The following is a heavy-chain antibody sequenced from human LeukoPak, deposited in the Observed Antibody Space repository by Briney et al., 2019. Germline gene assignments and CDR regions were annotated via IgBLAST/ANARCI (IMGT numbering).Heavy chain of an antibody. D-gene: IGHD1-7*01. V-gene: IGHV3-33*01. CDR1: GFTFSSYG. CDR2: IWHDGSNK. J-gene: IGHJ4*02. CDR3: ARDGTGTTHTPLFDY. Sequence: AGGSLRLSCAASGFTFSSYGMHWVRQTPGKGLEWVAVIWHDGSNKYCADSVKGRFTISRDNSKSMLYLEMNSLRAEDTAVYYCARDGTGTTHTPLFDYWGQGTLVTVSS.